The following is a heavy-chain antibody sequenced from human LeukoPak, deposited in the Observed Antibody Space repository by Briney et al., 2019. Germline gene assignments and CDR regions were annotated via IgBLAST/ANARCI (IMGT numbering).Heavy chain of an antibody. CDR2: IYHSGST. CDR1: GYSISSGYY. D-gene: IGHD1-7*01. J-gene: IGHJ4*02. Sequence: PSETLSLTCTVSGYSISSGYYWGWIRQPPGKGLEWIGSIYHSGSTYYNPSLKSRLTISVDTSKNQFSLKLSSVTAADTAVYFCAREDWNYDYWGQGTLVTVSS. V-gene: IGHV4-38-2*02. CDR3: AREDWNYDY.